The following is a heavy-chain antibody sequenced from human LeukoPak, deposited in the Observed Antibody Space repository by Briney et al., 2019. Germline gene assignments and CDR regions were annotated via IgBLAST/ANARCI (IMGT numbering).Heavy chain of an antibody. D-gene: IGHD4-17*01. CDR2: ISAYNGNT. J-gene: IGHJ4*02. Sequence: GASVKVSCKASGGTFSSYAISWVRQAPGQGLEWMGWISAYNGNTNYAQKFQGRVTMTTDTSTSTAYMELRSLRSDDTAVYYCARDRPNYGEFDYWGQGTLVTVSS. CDR3: ARDRPNYGEFDY. V-gene: IGHV1-18*01. CDR1: GGTFSSYA.